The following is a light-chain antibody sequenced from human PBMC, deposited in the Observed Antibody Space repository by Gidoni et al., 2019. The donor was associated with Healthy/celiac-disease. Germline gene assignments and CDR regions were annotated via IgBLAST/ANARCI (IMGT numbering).Light chain of an antibody. J-gene: IGLJ2*01. V-gene: IGLV1-40*01. CDR3: QSYDSGLSGYVV. CDR1: SSNIGAGYD. CDR2: GNS. Sequence: QSVLTQPPSVSGAPGQRVTISCTGSSSNIGAGYDVHWYQQLPGTAPKRLIYGNSNRPSGVPDRFSGSKSGTSAALAITGLQAEDEADYYCQSYDSGLSGYVVFGGGTKLTV.